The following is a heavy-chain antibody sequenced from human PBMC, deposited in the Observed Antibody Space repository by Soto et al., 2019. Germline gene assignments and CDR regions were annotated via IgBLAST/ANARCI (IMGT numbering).Heavy chain of an antibody. Sequence: PGGSLRLSCAASGFTLSSYAMSWVRQAPGKGLEWVSAISISGGSTFYADSVKGRFTISRDNPKNTLVLQMTSLSAEDTAVYYCAKRFKDYRITMVRGVNLDYWGQGTLVTVSS. V-gene: IGHV3-23*01. D-gene: IGHD3-10*01. CDR2: ISISGGST. CDR3: AKRFKDYRITMVRGVNLDY. CDR1: GFTLSSYA. J-gene: IGHJ4*02.